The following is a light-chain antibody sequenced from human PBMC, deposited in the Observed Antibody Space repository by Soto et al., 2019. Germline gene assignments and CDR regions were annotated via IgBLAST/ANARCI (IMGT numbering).Light chain of an antibody. CDR3: QQYGSSPLT. CDR1: QSVDSNY. Sequence: EVVLTQSPASLSLSPGDRATLSCRADQSVDSNYVAWYQQKPGQAPRLLIYGAFTRATGVPHRFSGSGSGSDFTLTISRLEPEDFAVYSCQQYGSSPLTFGGGTKVDIK. J-gene: IGKJ4*01. V-gene: IGKV3-20*01. CDR2: GAF.